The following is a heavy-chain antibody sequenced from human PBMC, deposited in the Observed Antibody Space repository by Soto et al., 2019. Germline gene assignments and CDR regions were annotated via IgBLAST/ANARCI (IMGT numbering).Heavy chain of an antibody. V-gene: IGHV1-2*04. CDR3: ARDVGATGDPNYYYYIDF. J-gene: IGHJ6*03. D-gene: IGHD7-27*01. CDR1: GYTFTGYY. CDR2: INPNSGGT. Sequence: ASVKVSCKASGYTFTGYYMHWVRQAPGQGLEWMGWINPNSGGTNYAQKFQGWVTMTRDTSISTAYMELSRLRSDDTAVYYCARDVGATGDPNYYYYIDFWGKGTPVTVSS.